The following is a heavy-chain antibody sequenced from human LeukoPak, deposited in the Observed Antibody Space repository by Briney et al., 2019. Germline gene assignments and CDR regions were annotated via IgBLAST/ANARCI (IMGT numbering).Heavy chain of an antibody. CDR2: IYHSGST. CDR1: GGSISSSSYY. CDR3: ARDWGQDYFDY. J-gene: IGHJ4*02. D-gene: IGHD3-16*01. V-gene: IGHV4-39*07. Sequence: SETLSLTCTVSGGSISSSSYYWGWIRQPPGKGLEWIGSIYHSGSTYYNPSLKSRVTISVDTSKNQFSLKLSSVTAADTAVYYCARDWGQDYFDYWGQGTLVTASS.